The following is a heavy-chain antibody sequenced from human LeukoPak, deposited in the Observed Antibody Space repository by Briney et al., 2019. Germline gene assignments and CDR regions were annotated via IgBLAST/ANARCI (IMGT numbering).Heavy chain of an antibody. Sequence: GGSLRLSCAASGFTFSSYSMNWVRQAPGKGLEWVSSISSSSSYIYYADSVKGRFTISRDNAKNSLYLQMNSLRAEDTAVYYCARGIRAYYDSSGYVIWGQGTMVTVSS. CDR3: ARGIRAYYDSSGYVI. J-gene: IGHJ3*02. D-gene: IGHD3-22*01. V-gene: IGHV3-21*01. CDR1: GFTFSSYS. CDR2: ISSSSSYI.